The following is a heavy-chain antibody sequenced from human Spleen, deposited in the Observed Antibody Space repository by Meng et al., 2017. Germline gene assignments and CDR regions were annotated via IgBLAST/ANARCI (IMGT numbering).Heavy chain of an antibody. Sequence: GESLKISCAASGFTFSRFWMHWVRQAPGKGLVWVSRLSPDGSDTNYADSVKGRFTISRDNSENTVYLQLNSLRPEDTAVYYCAREGLYSSGRCGFFDYWGQGTLVTVSS. J-gene: IGHJ4*02. CDR1: GFTFSRFW. CDR2: LSPDGSDT. V-gene: IGHV3-74*01. CDR3: AREGLYSSGRCGFFDY. D-gene: IGHD6-19*01.